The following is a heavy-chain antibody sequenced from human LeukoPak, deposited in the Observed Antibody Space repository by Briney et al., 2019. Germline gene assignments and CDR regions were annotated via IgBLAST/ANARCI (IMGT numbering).Heavy chain of an antibody. CDR1: GGSINSCSYY. Sequence: SETLSLTCTVSGGSINSCSYYWSWIRQPAGKGLEWIGRIYTNGSTNYNPSLKSRVSISADTSKNQFSLNLSSVTAADTAVYYCAIRGPSGSEGRAFDYWGQGALVTVSS. D-gene: IGHD3-10*01. CDR2: IYTNGST. J-gene: IGHJ4*02. CDR3: AIRGPSGSEGRAFDY. V-gene: IGHV4-61*02.